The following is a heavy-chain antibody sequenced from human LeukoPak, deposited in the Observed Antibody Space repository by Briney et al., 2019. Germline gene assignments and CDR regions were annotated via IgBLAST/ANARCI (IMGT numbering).Heavy chain of an antibody. Sequence: PGGSLRLSCAASGFTFSSYSMNWVRQAPGKGLEWVSYISSSSSTIYYADSVKGRFTISRDNAKNSLYLQMNSLRAEDTAVYYCARDGSGWYVGSYLYPCYYYYYMDVWGKGTTVTVSS. V-gene: IGHV3-48*01. D-gene: IGHD6-19*01. J-gene: IGHJ6*03. CDR3: ARDGSGWYVGSYLYPCYYYYYMDV. CDR1: GFTFSSYS. CDR2: ISSSSSTI.